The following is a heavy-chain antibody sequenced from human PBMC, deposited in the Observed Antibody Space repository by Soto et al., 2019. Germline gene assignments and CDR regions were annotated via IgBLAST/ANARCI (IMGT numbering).Heavy chain of an antibody. Sequence: EVQLVESGGGLVQPGGSLRLSCAASGFTFNKYWMTWVRQAPGKGLKWVANMKNDGSEKYYLDSVEGRFTISRDNAKNSLYLQLNSLGVEDTAVYYCARVGRYCIGDSCYSNHYGMDVWGQGTTVTVSS. CDR3: ARVGRYCIGDSCYSNHYGMDV. CDR2: MKNDGSEK. V-gene: IGHV3-7*03. CDR1: GFTFNKYW. D-gene: IGHD2-15*01. J-gene: IGHJ6*02.